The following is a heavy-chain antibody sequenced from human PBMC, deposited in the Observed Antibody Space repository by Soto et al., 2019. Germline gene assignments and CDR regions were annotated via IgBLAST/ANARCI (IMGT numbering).Heavy chain of an antibody. CDR1: GFTFSPYA. V-gene: IGHV3-30*09. CDR2: ISYDGNNK. J-gene: IGHJ4*02. CDR3: ARVRLDTPALDY. Sequence: QVQLVESGGGVVQPGRSLRLSCAASGFTFSPYAMHWVRQAPGKGLEWVAVISYDGNNKNYADSVKGRLAISRDNSRNTLYLQINSLRAEDKAVYYCARVRLDTPALDYWGQGTLVTVSS. D-gene: IGHD2-2*01.